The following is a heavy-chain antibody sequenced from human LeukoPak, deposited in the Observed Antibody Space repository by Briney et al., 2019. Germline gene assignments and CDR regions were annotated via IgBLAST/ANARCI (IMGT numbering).Heavy chain of an antibody. CDR1: GYTFTSYA. D-gene: IGHD3-10*01. Sequence: ASVKVSCKASGYTFTSYAMNWVRQAPGQGLEWMGWINTNTGNPTYAQGFTGRFVFSLDTSVSTAYLQISSLKAEDTAVYYCARGAITMVRGVISWFDPWGQGTLVTVSS. CDR2: INTNTGNP. V-gene: IGHV7-4-1*02. CDR3: ARGAITMVRGVISWFDP. J-gene: IGHJ5*02.